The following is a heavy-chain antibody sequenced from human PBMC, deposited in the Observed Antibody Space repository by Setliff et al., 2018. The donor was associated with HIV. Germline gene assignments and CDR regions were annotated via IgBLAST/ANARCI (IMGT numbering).Heavy chain of an antibody. Sequence: SETLSLTCTVSGSFINSDYWGWIRQPPGKGLEWIGRIYTSGSTNYNPSLQRRVTISVDTSKNQFSLNLTSVTAADTAVYYCARDYIHVFDIWGQGTMVTVSS. J-gene: IGHJ3*02. CDR1: GSFINSDY. CDR2: IYTSGST. V-gene: IGHV4-4*07. CDR3: ARDYIHVFDI.